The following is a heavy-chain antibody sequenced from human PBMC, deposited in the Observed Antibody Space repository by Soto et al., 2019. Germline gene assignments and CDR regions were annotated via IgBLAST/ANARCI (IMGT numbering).Heavy chain of an antibody. V-gene: IGHV4-61*01. CDR3: ARDQEVARPGWYFDL. J-gene: IGHJ2*01. Sequence: QVQLQESGPGLVKPSETLSLTCTVSGGSVSSSSYYWSWIRQPPGKGLEWIGYIYYSGNTNYNPSLKRRVTISVGTSKNQFSLMLSSVTSADTAVYYCARDQEVARPGWYFDLWGRGTLVTVSS. CDR1: GGSVSSSSYY. D-gene: IGHD6-6*01. CDR2: IYYSGNT.